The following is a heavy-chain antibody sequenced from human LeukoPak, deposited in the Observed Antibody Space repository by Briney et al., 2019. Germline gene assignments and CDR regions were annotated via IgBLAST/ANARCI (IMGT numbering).Heavy chain of an antibody. D-gene: IGHD3-10*01. CDR1: GFTFSSYS. J-gene: IGHJ4*02. CDR3: ARDEATMVRGHDY. Sequence: GGSLRLSCAASGFTFSSYSMNWVRQDPGKGQEWVSSISSGSTYIYYADSMKGRFTISRDNAKNSLYLQMNSLRADDTAVYYCARDEATMVRGHDYWGQGTLVTVSS. V-gene: IGHV3-21*01. CDR2: ISSGSTYI.